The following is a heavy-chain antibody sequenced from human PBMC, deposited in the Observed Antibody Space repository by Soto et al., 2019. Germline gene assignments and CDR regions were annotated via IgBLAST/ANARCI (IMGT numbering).Heavy chain of an antibody. V-gene: IGHV1-18*01. CDR1: GYTFTSYG. Sequence: QVQLVQSGAEVKKPGASVKVSCKASGYTFTSYGISWVRQAPGQGLEWMGWISAYNGNTNYAQRLQGRVTMTTDTSTSTADMELRSLRSDDTAVYYCARDWHSSSWYSPPRFDYWGQGTLVTVSS. D-gene: IGHD6-13*01. CDR3: ARDWHSSSWYSPPRFDY. CDR2: ISAYNGNT. J-gene: IGHJ4*02.